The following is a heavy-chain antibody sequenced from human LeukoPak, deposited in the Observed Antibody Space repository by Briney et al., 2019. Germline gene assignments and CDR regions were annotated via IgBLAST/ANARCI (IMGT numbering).Heavy chain of an antibody. Sequence: QSGGSLRLSCAASGFTLSGYWMTWVRQAPGKGLEWVSGINSNGDEIYYADSVRGRFTISRDNSNNALYLQMDSLRAEDTAVYYCANWIGSSSRDYWGQGTLVTVSS. CDR1: GFTLSGYW. D-gene: IGHD6-6*01. V-gene: IGHV3-23*01. CDR3: ANWIGSSSRDY. CDR2: INSNGDEI. J-gene: IGHJ4*02.